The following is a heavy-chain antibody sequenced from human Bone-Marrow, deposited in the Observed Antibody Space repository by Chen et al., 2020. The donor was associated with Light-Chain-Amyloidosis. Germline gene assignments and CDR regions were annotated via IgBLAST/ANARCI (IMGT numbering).Heavy chain of an antibody. CDR3: AKDRCTSISCSDFDY. CDR2: ARGVDGPT. J-gene: IGHJ4*02. CDR1: GFTFSNYA. Sequence: VQLVESGGGLVQRGGSLRLSCVGSGFTFSNYAMTWVRQAPGKGLEWVSVARGVDGPTYYADSVRGRFTIYRDNSKNTLYLQMNSLIAEDTAVYYCAKDRCTSISCSDFDYWGQGTLVTVSS. V-gene: IGHV3-23*04. D-gene: IGHD2-2*01.